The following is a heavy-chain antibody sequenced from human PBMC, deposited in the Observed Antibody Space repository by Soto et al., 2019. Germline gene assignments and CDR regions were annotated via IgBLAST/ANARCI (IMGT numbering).Heavy chain of an antibody. CDR1: GGTFSSYT. CDR3: ARAPAGYSSSNFDY. CDR2: IIPILGIA. Sequence: QVQLVQSGAEVKKPGSSVKVSCKASGGTFSSYTISWVRQAPGQGLEWMGRIIPILGIANYAQKFQGRVTITPDKSTSTAYMELSSLRSEDTAVYYCARAPAGYSSSNFDYWGQGTLVTVSS. V-gene: IGHV1-69*02. D-gene: IGHD6-6*01. J-gene: IGHJ4*02.